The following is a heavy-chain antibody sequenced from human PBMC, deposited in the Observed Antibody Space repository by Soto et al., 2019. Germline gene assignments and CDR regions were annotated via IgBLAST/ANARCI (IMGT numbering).Heavy chain of an antibody. CDR3: ATDCSSTTCYPWNWFDP. CDR2: ISADNGNT. CDR1: GYTFTSYG. J-gene: IGHJ5*02. D-gene: IGHD2-2*01. V-gene: IGHV1-18*01. Sequence: QVQLVQSGAEVKKPGASVKVSCKASGYTFTSYGISWVRQAPGQGLEWMGWISADNGNTNYAQKLQGRVTMTTGTSTSTAYMELRSLRSDDTAVYYCATDCSSTTCYPWNWFDPWGQGTLVTVSS.